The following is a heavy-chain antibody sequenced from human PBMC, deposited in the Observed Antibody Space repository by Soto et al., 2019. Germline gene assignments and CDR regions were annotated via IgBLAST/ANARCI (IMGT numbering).Heavy chain of an antibody. J-gene: IGHJ6*02. Sequence: QVQLVQSGAEVKKPGASVKVSCKASGYTFTSYAMHWVRQAPGQRLEWMGWINAGNGNTKYSQKFQGRVTITRDTSARTAYMELSSLGSEDTAVYYCARGVVYYYGSWSYPSSMDVWGQGTTVTVSS. CDR3: ARGVVYYYGSWSYPSSMDV. CDR2: INAGNGNT. V-gene: IGHV1-3*01. CDR1: GYTFTSYA. D-gene: IGHD3-10*01.